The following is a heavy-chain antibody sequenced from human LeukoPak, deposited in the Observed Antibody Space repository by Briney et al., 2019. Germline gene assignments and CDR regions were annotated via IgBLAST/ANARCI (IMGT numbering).Heavy chain of an antibody. Sequence: GGSLRLSCAASGLTFSSYWMSWVRQAPGKGLEWVANIKQDGSEKYYVDSAKGRFTISRDNAKNSLYLQMNSLRAEDTAVYYCARPITFGGAFDYWGQGTLVTVSS. V-gene: IGHV3-7*01. CDR1: GLTFSSYW. D-gene: IGHD3-16*01. CDR2: IKQDGSEK. CDR3: ARPITFGGAFDY. J-gene: IGHJ4*02.